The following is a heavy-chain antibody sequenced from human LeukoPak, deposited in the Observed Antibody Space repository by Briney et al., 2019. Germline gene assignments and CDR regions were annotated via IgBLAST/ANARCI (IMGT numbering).Heavy chain of an antibody. CDR2: IRNDGAKT. CDR1: GFTFNSYS. D-gene: IGHD3-16*02. Sequence: PGGSLRLSCAASGFTFNSYSMNWVRQAPGKGLEWVAFIRNDGAKTYYADSAKGRFTIPRDNSRNTLYLQMNSLTAEDTAVFYCAKDGVILAPGVYWYMDVWGRGTTVTVSS. V-gene: IGHV3-30*02. CDR3: AKDGVILAPGVYWYMDV. J-gene: IGHJ6*03.